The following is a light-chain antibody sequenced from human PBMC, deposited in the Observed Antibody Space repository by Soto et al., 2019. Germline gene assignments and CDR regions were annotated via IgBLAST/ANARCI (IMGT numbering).Light chain of an antibody. CDR1: QSVSGW. CDR3: QQYETFSGT. V-gene: IGKV1-5*01. J-gene: IGKJ1*01. Sequence: DIQMTQSPSTLSASVGARVTVACRASQSVSGWLAWYQQKPGEAPKLMIYDASALPRGVPSRFSGSGSGTKCTLTIASLQPDDVATYYCQQYETFSGTLGPGTKVDIK. CDR2: DAS.